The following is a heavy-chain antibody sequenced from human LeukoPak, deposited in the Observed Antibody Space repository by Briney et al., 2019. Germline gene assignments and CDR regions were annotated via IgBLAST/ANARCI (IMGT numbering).Heavy chain of an antibody. V-gene: IGHV1-2*02. CDR3: ARATCSTESHWFDP. D-gene: IGHD2-15*01. Sequence: ASVKVSCKASGYTFTGNYMHWLRQAPGQGLEWMGWINPNSGDTNYAQKFHGRVTMTRDTSITTAYMELSSLTSDDTAVYFCARATCSTESHWFDPLGQGTLVTVSS. J-gene: IGHJ5*02. CDR2: INPNSGDT. CDR1: GYTFTGNY.